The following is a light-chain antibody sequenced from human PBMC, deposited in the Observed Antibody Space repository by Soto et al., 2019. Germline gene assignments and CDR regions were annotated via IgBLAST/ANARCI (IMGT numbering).Light chain of an antibody. CDR1: QSVSSY. CDR3: QQRSSWPT. V-gene: IGKV3-11*01. J-gene: IGKJ2*01. Sequence: EIVLTHSPGTLSLSPGERVTLSCRASQSVSSYLAWYQQKRGQAPRLLIYDATNRAAGIPARFSGSGSGTDFTLTISSLEPEDFAVYYCQQRSSWPTFGQGTKVDIK. CDR2: DAT.